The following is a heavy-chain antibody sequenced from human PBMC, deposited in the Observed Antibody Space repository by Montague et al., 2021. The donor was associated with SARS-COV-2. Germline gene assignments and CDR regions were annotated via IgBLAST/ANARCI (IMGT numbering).Heavy chain of an antibody. Sequence: SETLSLTCTVSGYSINSTYYWGWIRQPPGKGLEWIGCSYHSGTTXXHPXXXSRVTISLDTSNNHFSLKVTSVTAADTAVYYCARAPYYGPGKPYQFDYWGRGTLVTVSS. CDR1: GYSINSTYY. CDR3: ARAPYYGPGKPYQFDY. D-gene: IGHD3-10*01. CDR2: SYHSGTT. V-gene: IGHV4-38-2*02. J-gene: IGHJ4*02.